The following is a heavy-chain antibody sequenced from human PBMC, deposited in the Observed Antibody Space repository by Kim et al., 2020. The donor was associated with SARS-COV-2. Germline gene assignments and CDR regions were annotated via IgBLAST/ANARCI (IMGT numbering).Heavy chain of an antibody. J-gene: IGHJ6*02. V-gene: IGHV3-33*01. CDR1: GFTFSSYG. Sequence: GGSLRLSCAASGFTFSSYGMHWVRQAPGKGLEWVAVIWYDGSNKYYADSVKGRFTISRDNSKNTLYLQMNSLRAEDTAVYYCARDPLPPSRDGRGYYYYYGMDVWGQGTTVTVSS. CDR3: ARDPLPPSRDGRGYYYYYGMDV. CDR2: IWYDGSNK. D-gene: IGHD2-2*01.